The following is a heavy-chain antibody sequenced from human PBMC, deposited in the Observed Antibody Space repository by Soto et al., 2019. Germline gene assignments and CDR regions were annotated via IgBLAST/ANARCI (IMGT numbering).Heavy chain of an antibody. V-gene: IGHV1-8*01. CDR1: GYTFTSYD. J-gene: IGHJ6*02. CDR3: AKSCSGGSCYHYGMDV. CDR2: MNPNSGNA. Sequence: QVQLLQSGAEVKKPGASVKVSCKASGYTFTSYDINWVRQATGQGLEWMGWMNPNSGNAGYTQKFQGRVTMTRNTSISTAYMELSSLRSEDTAVYYCAKSCSGGSCYHYGMDVWGQGTTVTVSS. D-gene: IGHD2-15*01.